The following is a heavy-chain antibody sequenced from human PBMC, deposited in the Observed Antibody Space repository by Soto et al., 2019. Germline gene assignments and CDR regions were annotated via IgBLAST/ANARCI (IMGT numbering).Heavy chain of an antibody. CDR3: ARDRVTIFGVVTSHFDY. CDR1: GFTFSSYG. V-gene: IGHV3-33*01. D-gene: IGHD3-3*01. Sequence: GGSLRLSCAASGFTFSSYGMHWVRQAPGKGLEWVAVIWYDGSNKYYADSVKGRFTISRDNSKNTLYLQMNSLRAEDTAVYYCARDRVTIFGVVTSHFDYWGQGTLVTVSS. J-gene: IGHJ4*02. CDR2: IWYDGSNK.